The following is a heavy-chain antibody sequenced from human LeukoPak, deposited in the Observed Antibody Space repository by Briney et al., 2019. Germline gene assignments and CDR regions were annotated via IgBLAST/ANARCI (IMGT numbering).Heavy chain of an antibody. D-gene: IGHD1-26*01. CDR2: ISASGSDM. J-gene: IGHJ4*02. CDR3: AREVWED. CDR1: GFTFSSYE. Sequence: GGSLRLSCAASGFTFSSYEMDWVRQTPGKGLELVSYISASGSDMYSADSVKGRFTISRDNAKNTLYLDMNSLRAEDTAMYYCAREVWEDWGQGTLVTVSS. V-gene: IGHV3-48*03.